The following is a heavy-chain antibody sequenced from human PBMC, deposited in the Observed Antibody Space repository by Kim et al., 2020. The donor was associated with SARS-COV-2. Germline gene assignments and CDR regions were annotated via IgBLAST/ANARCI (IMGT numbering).Heavy chain of an antibody. J-gene: IGHJ4*02. CDR2: K. D-gene: IGHD1-1*01. Sequence: KYFADSVKGRFTISRDNSEDTLYLQMNSLRDEDTAVYYCARDNFISSVIDYWAQGTLVTVSS. V-gene: IGHV3-33*01. CDR3: ARDNFISSVIDY.